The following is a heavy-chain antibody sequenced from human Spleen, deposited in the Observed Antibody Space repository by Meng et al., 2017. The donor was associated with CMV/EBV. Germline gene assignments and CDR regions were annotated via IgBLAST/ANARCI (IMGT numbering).Heavy chain of an antibody. D-gene: IGHD1-26*01. CDR3: AREVGDY. CDR1: GGSISSYY. Sequence: QVQLQESGPGLVKPSETLSLTCTVSGGSISSYYWSWIRQPPGKGLEWIGYIYYSGSTYYNPSLKSRVTISVDTSKNQFSLKLSSVTAADTAVYYCAREVGDYWGQGTLVTVSS. V-gene: IGHV4-30-4*08. CDR2: IYYSGST. J-gene: IGHJ4*02.